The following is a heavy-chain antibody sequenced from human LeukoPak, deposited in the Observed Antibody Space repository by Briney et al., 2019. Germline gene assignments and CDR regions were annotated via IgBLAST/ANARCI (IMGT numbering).Heavy chain of an antibody. V-gene: IGHV4-31*03. CDR2: ISYSGST. CDR3: ARGVGYYYYYMDV. Sequence: SQTLSLTCTVSGASISSGGYFWSWIRQHPGKGLEWIGYISYSGSTSYNPSLKSRVTISVDTSKKQFSLKLSSVTAADTAVYFCARGVGYYYYYMDVWGRGTTVSVSS. J-gene: IGHJ6*03. CDR1: GASISSGGYF.